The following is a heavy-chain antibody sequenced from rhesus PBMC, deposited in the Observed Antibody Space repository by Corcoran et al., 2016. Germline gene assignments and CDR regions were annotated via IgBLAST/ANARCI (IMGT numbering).Heavy chain of an antibody. D-gene: IGHD6-31*01. CDR1: GGSISSSY. V-gene: IGHV4-169*01. J-gene: IGHJ4*01. Sequence: QLQLQESGPGLVKPSETLSVTCAVSGGSISSSYWSWIRQAPGKGLEWIGYIYGSGSTIYSPSLKSRVTSSSDTSKNQFSLKLSSVTAADTAVYYCAKRSVAAAGTDFDYWGQGVLVTVSS. CDR2: IYGSGST. CDR3: AKRSVAAAGTDFDY.